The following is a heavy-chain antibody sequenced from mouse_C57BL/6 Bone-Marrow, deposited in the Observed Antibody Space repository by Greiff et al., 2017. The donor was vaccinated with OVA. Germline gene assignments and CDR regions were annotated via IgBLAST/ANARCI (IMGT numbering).Heavy chain of an antibody. Sequence: EVQLVESGGDLVKPGGSLKLSCAASGFTFSSYGMSWVRQTPDKRLEWVATISSGGSYTYYPDSVKGRFTISRDNAKNTLYLQMSSLKSEDTAMYYCARNYYGSSWGQGTLVTVSA. V-gene: IGHV5-6*01. CDR2: ISSGGSYT. CDR3: ARNYYGSS. J-gene: IGHJ3*01. D-gene: IGHD1-1*01. CDR1: GFTFSSYG.